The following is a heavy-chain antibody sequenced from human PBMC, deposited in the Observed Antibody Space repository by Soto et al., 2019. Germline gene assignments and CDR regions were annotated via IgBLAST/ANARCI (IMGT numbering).Heavy chain of an antibody. Sequence: GGSLRLSCTVSRFTFSSYAMNWVRQAPGKGLEWVSTISGSGGDTYYADSVKGRFTISRDNSKNTLYLQMNSLRAEDTAVYYCAKGLGYGYGYDSYYFDYWGQGNLVTVS. D-gene: IGHD5-18*01. V-gene: IGHV3-23*01. J-gene: IGHJ4*02. CDR1: RFTFSSYA. CDR2: ISGSGGDT. CDR3: AKGLGYGYGYDSYYFDY.